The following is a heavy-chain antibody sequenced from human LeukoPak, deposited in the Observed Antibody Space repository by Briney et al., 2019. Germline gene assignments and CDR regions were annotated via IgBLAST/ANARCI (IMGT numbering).Heavy chain of an antibody. CDR1: GFTFSTYD. Sequence: GGSLRLSCAASGFTFSTYDMSWVRQAPGKGLEWVSSISDDSNWIYNADSVEGRFIISRDNAKNSLYLQMNSLRTEDMAFYYCAKGRDSSSWSAFDIWGQGTMVTVSS. D-gene: IGHD6-13*01. V-gene: IGHV3-21*04. J-gene: IGHJ3*02. CDR2: ISDDSNWI. CDR3: AKGRDSSSWSAFDI.